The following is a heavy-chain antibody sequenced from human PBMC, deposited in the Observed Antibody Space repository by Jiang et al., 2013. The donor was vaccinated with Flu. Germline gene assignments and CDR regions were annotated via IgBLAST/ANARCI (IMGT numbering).Heavy chain of an antibody. D-gene: IGHD6-13*01. CDR2: IFYSGST. CDR3: ARAKSDSSSWYAYYFYHMDV. V-gene: IGHV4-30-4*01. CDR1: GGSISSGDFY. J-gene: IGHJ6*03. Sequence: VQLVESGPGLVKPSQTLSLTCTVSGGSISSGDFYWSWIRQSPGKGLEWIGYIFYSGSTYYNPSLESRVTISLDTSKNQFSLKLRSVTAADTALYYCARAKSDSSSWYAYYFYHMDV.